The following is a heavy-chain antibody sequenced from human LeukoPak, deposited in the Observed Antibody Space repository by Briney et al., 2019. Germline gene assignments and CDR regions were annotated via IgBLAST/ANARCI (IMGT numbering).Heavy chain of an antibody. CDR2: FDPEDGET. V-gene: IGHV1-24*01. CDR3: ATIVSVGATHYFDY. J-gene: IGHJ4*02. Sequence: GASVKVSCKVSGYTLTELSMHWVRQAPGKGLEWMGGFDPEDGETIYAQKFQGRVTMTEDTSTDTAYMELSSLRSEDTAVYYCATIVSVGATHYFDYWGQGTLVTVSS. CDR1: GYTLTELS. D-gene: IGHD1-26*01.